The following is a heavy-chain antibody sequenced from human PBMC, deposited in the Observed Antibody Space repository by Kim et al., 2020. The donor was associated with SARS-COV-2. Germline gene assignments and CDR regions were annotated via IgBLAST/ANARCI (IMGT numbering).Heavy chain of an antibody. V-gene: IGHV3-23*01. CDR3: AKCASSYGNDALDI. J-gene: IGHJ3*02. CDR1: GFTFDNYA. CDR2: IRGGGAGK. Sequence: GGSLRLSCPASGFTFDNYAMNWVRQAPGKGLEWVSFIRGGGAGKLYADSVKGQFIISRDNSKNQLYLQMNSLRGEDTAEYYCAKCASSYGNDALDIWVQG. D-gene: IGHD6-13*01.